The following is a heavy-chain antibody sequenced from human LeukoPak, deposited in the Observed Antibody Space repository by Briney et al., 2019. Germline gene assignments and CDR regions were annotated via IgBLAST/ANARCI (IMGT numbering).Heavy chain of an antibody. CDR2: IIPIFGTA. V-gene: IGHV1-69*13. Sequence: EASVKVSCKASGGTFSSYAIRWVRQAPGQGREGMGGIIPIFGTANYAQKFQGRVTITADESTSTAYMELSSLRSEDTAVYYCASPYYYDSSGYYSAFDIWGQGTMVTVSS. J-gene: IGHJ3*02. D-gene: IGHD3-22*01. CDR3: ASPYYYDSSGYYSAFDI. CDR1: GGTFSSYA.